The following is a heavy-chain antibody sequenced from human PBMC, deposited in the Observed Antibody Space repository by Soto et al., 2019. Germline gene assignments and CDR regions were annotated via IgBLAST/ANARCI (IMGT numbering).Heavy chain of an antibody. D-gene: IGHD2-8*01. CDR3: ARDPGYCTNGVCPIFDF. V-gene: IGHV4-59*02. CDR1: GDSVTNSF. Sequence: PSETLSLTCTVSGDSVTNSFWSWMRQPPGKGLEWIGHMYHGGRTNYSPSLKSRVTMSLDSSKNQFSLNLSSVTAADTAVYFCARDPGYCTNGVCPIFDFWGQGVLVTVSS. CDR2: MYHGGRT. J-gene: IGHJ4*02.